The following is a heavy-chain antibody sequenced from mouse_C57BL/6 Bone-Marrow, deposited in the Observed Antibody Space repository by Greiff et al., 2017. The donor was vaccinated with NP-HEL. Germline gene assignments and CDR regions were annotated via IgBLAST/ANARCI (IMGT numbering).Heavy chain of an antibody. CDR2: IYPGSGST. CDR3: AREEIYYGNLCAY. V-gene: IGHV1-55*01. D-gene: IGHD2-1*01. Sequence: QVQLQQPGAELVKPGASVKMSCKASGYTFTSYWITWVKQRPGQGLEWIGDIYPGSGSTNYNEKFKSKATLTVDTSSSTAYMQLSSLTSEDSAVYYCAREEIYYGNLCAYWGQGTLVTVSA. J-gene: IGHJ3*01. CDR1: GYTFTSYW.